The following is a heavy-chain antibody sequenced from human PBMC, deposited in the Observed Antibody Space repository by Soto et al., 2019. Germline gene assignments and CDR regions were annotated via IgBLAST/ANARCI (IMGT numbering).Heavy chain of an antibody. CDR2: VVYSGNT. D-gene: IGHD2-8*01. Sequence: SETLSLTCTVSNGSISSYYWTWIRQPPGKGLEWIGNVVYSGNTNYNPSLKSRVTISVDTSKNQFSLKLSSVTAADTAVYYCARGYCTNGICYRNSRNYMDVWDKGTTVTVSS. CDR1: NGSISSYY. V-gene: IGHV4-59*01. CDR3: ARGYCTNGICYRNSRNYMDV. J-gene: IGHJ6*03.